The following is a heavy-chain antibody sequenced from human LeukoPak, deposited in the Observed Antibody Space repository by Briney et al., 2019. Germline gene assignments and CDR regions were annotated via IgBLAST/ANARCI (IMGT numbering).Heavy chain of an antibody. CDR1: GGSFSGYY. J-gene: IGHJ4*02. CDR2: VNHSGST. V-gene: IGHV4-34*01. D-gene: IGHD2-2*01. CDR3: ARGYGVPAAMFDY. Sequence: SETLSLTCAVYGGSFSGYYWSWIRQPPGKGLEWIGEVNHSGSTNYNPSLKSRVTMSVDTSKNQFSLKLSSVTAADTAVYYCARGYGVPAAMFDYWGQGTLVTVSS.